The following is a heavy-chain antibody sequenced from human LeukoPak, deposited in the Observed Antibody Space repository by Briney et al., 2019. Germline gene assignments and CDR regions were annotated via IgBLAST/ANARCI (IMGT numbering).Heavy chain of an antibody. J-gene: IGHJ5*02. CDR1: GGSFSGYY. D-gene: IGHD3-10*01. CDR2: INHSGST. Sequence: PSETLSLTCAVYGGSFSGYYWSWIRQPSGKGLEWIGEINHSGSTNYNPSLKSRVTISVDTSKNQFSLKLSSVTAADTAVYYCARHEWSTTYYYGSGRRFDPWGQGTLVTVSS. V-gene: IGHV4-34*01. CDR3: ARHEWSTTYYYGSGRRFDP.